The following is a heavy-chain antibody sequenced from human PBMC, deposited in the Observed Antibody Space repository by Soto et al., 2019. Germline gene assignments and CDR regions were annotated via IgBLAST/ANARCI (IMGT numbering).Heavy chain of an antibody. CDR2: INPYGGST. D-gene: IGHD6-13*01. J-gene: IGHJ4*02. CDR3: AIELAAAGL. V-gene: IGHV1-46*01. Sequence: QVQLVQSGAEVKKPGASVKVSCKASGYTFTSHYIHWVRQAPGQGLEWMAIINPYGGSTNYAQKFRGRVTLTMDTSTSTVYMEVSSLRSEDTAVYYCAIELAAAGLWGQGTLVTVSS. CDR1: GYTFTSHY.